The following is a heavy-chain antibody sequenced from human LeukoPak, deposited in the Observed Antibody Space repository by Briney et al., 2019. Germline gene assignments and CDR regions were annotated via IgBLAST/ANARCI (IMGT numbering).Heavy chain of an antibody. Sequence: ASVKVSCKASGYTFTGYYMHWVRQAPGQGLEWMGWINPNSGGTNYAQKFQGRVTMTRDTSSSTAYMELSRLRSDDTAVYYCASCSGGSCYFDYWGQGTLVTVSS. CDR2: INPNSGGT. D-gene: IGHD2-15*01. CDR3: ASCSGGSCYFDY. CDR1: GYTFTGYY. J-gene: IGHJ4*02. V-gene: IGHV1-2*02.